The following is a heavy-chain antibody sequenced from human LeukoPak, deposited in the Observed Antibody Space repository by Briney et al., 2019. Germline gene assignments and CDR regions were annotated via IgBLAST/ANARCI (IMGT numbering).Heavy chain of an antibody. CDR3: AKGGASGRRYFFDY. D-gene: IGHD1-1*01. Sequence: GGSYRLSCAASGFTFGSYAMSWVRQAPAKGLEWVSTTVGSGSDTYYADSVKGRFTISRDNSKNTLYLQMNSLRAEDTAVYYCAKGGASGRRYFFDYWGQGTLVFFSS. CDR2: TVGSGSDT. V-gene: IGHV3-23*01. CDR1: GFTFGSYA. J-gene: IGHJ4*02.